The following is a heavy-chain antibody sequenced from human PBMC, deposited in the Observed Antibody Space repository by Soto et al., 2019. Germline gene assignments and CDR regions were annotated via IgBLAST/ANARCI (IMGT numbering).Heavy chain of an antibody. Sequence: QVQLVESGGGVVQRGRSLRLSCAASGITFSGYAMHWVRQAPGKGLEWVAIISYDGNNKYYADSVKGRFTISRDNSKNTLYLQMNSLKTEDTAVYSCTRNTLGSFDLWGQGTVVTVSS. CDR3: TRNTLGSFDL. D-gene: IGHD2-15*01. J-gene: IGHJ3*01. CDR1: GITFSGYA. CDR2: ISYDGNNK. V-gene: IGHV3-30-3*01.